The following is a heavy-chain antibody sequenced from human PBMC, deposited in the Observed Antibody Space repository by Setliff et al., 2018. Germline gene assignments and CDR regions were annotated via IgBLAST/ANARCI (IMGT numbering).Heavy chain of an antibody. CDR1: GYTFINFH. D-gene: IGHD2-2*01. CDR2: VNPSGNT. J-gene: IGHJ6*03. V-gene: IGHV1-8*02. Sequence: ASVKVSCKSSGYTFINFHLHWVRLAPGQGLQWMGMVNPSGNTGYAQKFQGRVTMTRNTSISTAYMELSSLRSEDTAVYYCARGSEDIVVVPAAHDSEYYYYYMDVWGKGTTVTVSS. CDR3: ARGSEDIVVVPAAHDSEYYYYYMDV.